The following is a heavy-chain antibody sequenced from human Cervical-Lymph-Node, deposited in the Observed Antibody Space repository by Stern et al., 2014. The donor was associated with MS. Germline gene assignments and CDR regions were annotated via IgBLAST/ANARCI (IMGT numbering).Heavy chain of an antibody. CDR1: GFSLSTNGLG. Sequence: QITLKESGPTLVKPTQTLTLTCTFSGFSLSTNGLGVGWIRQPPGKALEWLALIHWDDDKQYSPSLKSRLTISKDISKNQVVLTLANVDPVDTATYFCAYRRSSSNFAYWGQGTRVTVSS. CDR2: IHWDDDK. CDR3: AYRRSSSNFAY. V-gene: IGHV2-5*02. J-gene: IGHJ4*02.